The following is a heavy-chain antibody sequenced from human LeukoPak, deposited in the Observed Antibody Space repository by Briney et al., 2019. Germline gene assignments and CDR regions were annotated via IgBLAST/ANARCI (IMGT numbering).Heavy chain of an antibody. CDR2: ISSSSGYI. Sequence: GGSLRLSCAASGFTFSSYSMNWVRQAPGKGLEWVSSISSSSGYIYYADSVKGRFTISRDNAKNSLYLQMNSLRAEDTAVYYCAREWADYGSGSYYRRDYFDYWGQGTLVTVSS. D-gene: IGHD3-10*01. CDR1: GFTFSSYS. J-gene: IGHJ4*02. V-gene: IGHV3-21*01. CDR3: AREWADYGSGSYYRRDYFDY.